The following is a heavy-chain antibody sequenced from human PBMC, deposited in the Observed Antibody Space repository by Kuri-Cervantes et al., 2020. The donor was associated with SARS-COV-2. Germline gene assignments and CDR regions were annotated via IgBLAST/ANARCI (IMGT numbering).Heavy chain of an antibody. V-gene: IGHV4-34*01. J-gene: IGHJ5*02. CDR2: INHSGST. Sequence: GSLRLSCAVYGGSFSGYYWSWIRQPPGKGLEWIGEINHSGSTNYNPSLKSRVTISVDTSKNQFSLKLSSVTAADTAVYYCARHLRVVVYASYWFDPWGQGTLVTVSS. CDR3: ARHLRVVVYASYWFDP. CDR1: GGSFSGYY. D-gene: IGHD2-8*02.